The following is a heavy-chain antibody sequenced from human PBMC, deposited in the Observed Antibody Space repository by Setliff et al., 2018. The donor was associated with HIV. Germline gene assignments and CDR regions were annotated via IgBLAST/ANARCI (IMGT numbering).Heavy chain of an antibody. CDR1: GGSISSSNW. CDR3: ARVPIVVITNWYFDL. Sequence: PSETLSLTCAVSGGSISSSNWWSWVRQPPGKGLEWIGYISYRGTTNYNPSLKSRVTILVDTSKKQFSLNLTSVTAADTAVYYCARVPIVVITNWYFDLWGRGALVTVSS. CDR2: ISYRGTT. D-gene: IGHD3-22*01. J-gene: IGHJ2*01. V-gene: IGHV4-4*02.